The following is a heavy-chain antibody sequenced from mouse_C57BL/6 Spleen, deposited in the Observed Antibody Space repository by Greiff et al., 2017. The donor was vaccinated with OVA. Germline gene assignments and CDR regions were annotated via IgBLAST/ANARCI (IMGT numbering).Heavy chain of an antibody. CDR3: ARDDSKNYYAMDY. CDR1: GYTFTDYY. J-gene: IGHJ4*01. CDR2: IYPGSGNT. Sequence: QVQLKESGAELVRPGASVKLSCKASGYTFTDYYINWVKQRPGQGLEWIARIYPGSGNTYYNEKFKGKATLTAEKSSSTAYMQLSSLTSEDSAVYFCARDDSKNYYAMDYWGQGTSVTVSS. V-gene: IGHV1-76*01. D-gene: IGHD2-5*01.